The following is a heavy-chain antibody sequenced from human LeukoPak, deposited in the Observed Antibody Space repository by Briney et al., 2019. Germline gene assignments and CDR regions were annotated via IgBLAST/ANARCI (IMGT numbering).Heavy chain of an antibody. D-gene: IGHD3-22*01. CDR1: GGSISSYY. Sequence: SETLSLTCTVSGGSISSYYWSWIRQPAGKGLEWIGGIYTSGSTNYNPSLKSRVTMSVDTSKNQFSLKLSSVTAADTAVYYCATETMIYAFDIWGQGTMVTVSS. CDR2: IYTSGST. V-gene: IGHV4-4*07. CDR3: ATETMIYAFDI. J-gene: IGHJ3*02.